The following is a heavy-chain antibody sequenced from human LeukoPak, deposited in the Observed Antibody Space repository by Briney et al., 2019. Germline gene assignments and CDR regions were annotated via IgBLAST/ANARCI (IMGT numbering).Heavy chain of an antibody. V-gene: IGHV3-11*01. J-gene: IGHJ6*03. CDR1: GFTFSDYY. CDR3: AREQFVVVPARYYYYYMDV. D-gene: IGHD2-2*01. Sequence: GGSLRLSCAASGFTFSDYYMSWIRQAPGKGLEWVSYISSSGSTIYYADSVKGRFTISRDNAKNSLYLQMNSLRAEDTAVYYCAREQFVVVPARYYYYYMDVWGKGTTVTISS. CDR2: ISSSGSTI.